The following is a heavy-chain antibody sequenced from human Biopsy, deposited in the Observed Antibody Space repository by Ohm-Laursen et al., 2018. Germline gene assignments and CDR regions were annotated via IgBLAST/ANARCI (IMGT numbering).Heavy chain of an antibody. J-gene: IGHJ4*02. CDR1: GDSLTSGPEN. Sequence: SETLSLTCTVSGDSLTSGPENWSWIRQSPGQGLEYIGFIYSGGNTNYSPSLKNRVTMSVDTSKNQFYLKLYSVTAADTAVYHCARGRRTSGWPYFDNWGQGALVIVSP. CDR2: IYSGGNT. V-gene: IGHV4-61*01. D-gene: IGHD6-19*01. CDR3: ARGRRTSGWPYFDN.